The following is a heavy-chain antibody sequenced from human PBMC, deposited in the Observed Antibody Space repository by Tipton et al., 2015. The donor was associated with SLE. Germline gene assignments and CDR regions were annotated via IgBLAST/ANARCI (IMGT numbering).Heavy chain of an antibody. J-gene: IGHJ4*02. D-gene: IGHD3-10*01. CDR1: GFTFSTYS. Sequence: SLRLSCAASGFTFSTYSVNWVRQAPGKGLEWVSSISSSSSYIYYADSVKGRFTISKDNSKNTLYLQMNSLRAEDTAVYYCAKSIGFGEFFFDYWGQGTLVTVSS. V-gene: IGHV3-21*01. CDR2: ISSSSSYI. CDR3: AKSIGFGEFFFDY.